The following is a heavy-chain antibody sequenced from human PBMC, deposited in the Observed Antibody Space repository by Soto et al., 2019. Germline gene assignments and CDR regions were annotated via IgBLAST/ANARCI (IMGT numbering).Heavy chain of an antibody. CDR2: INWNSDKV. J-gene: IGHJ4*02. CDR3: AKDKGGTPYYIDS. V-gene: IGHV3-9*01. CDR1: GFNFGNYA. Sequence: VLLVESGGGLVQPGRSRGLSCAVSGFNFGNYAMHWVRQAPGKGLEWVAAINWNSDKVAYAGSVLGRFTIFRDSAKNSLHLQMNDLTTEDTALYYCAKDKGGTPYYIDSWGQGILVTVSS. D-gene: IGHD6-25*01.